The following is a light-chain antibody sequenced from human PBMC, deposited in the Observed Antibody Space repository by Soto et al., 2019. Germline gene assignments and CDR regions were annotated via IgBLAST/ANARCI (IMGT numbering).Light chain of an antibody. CDR3: QVWASSSDHVV. CDR1: NIGSKS. CDR2: YDT. J-gene: IGLJ2*01. Sequence: SYELTQPPSVSVAPGKTARITCGGNNIGSKSVHWYQQKPGQAPVLVIYYDTDRPSGIPERFSGSNSGNTATLTISRVEAGEEAAYYCQVWASSSDHVVFGGGTKLTVL. V-gene: IGLV3-21*04.